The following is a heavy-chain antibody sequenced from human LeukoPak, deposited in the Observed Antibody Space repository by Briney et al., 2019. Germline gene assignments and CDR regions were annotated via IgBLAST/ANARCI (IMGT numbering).Heavy chain of an antibody. CDR1: GFTFSSYG. D-gene: IGHD3-10*01. J-gene: IGHJ6*03. CDR2: IRYDGSNK. Sequence: GGSLRLSCAASGFTFSSYGMHWVRQAPGKGLEWVAFIRYDGSNKYYADSVKGRFTIFRDNSKNTLYLQMNSLRAEDTAVYYCAKDHITMVRGGSYYMDVWGKGTTVTISS. CDR3: AKDHITMVRGGSYYMDV. V-gene: IGHV3-30*02.